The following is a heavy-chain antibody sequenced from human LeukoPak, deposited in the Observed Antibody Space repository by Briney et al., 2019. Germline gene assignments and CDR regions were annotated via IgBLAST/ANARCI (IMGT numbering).Heavy chain of an antibody. V-gene: IGHV1-69*13. Sequence: SVKVSCKASGGTFSSYAISWVRQAPGQGLEWMGGIIPIFGTANYAQKFQGRVTITADESTSTAYMELSSLRSEDTAVYYCARDVRRDCSSTSCYHWDDYWGQGTLVTVSS. CDR3: ARDVRRDCSSTSCYHWDDY. CDR2: IIPIFGTA. J-gene: IGHJ4*02. D-gene: IGHD2-2*01. CDR1: GGTFSSYA.